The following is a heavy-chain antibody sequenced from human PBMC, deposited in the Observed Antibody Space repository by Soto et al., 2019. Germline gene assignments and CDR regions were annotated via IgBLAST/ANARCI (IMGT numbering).Heavy chain of an antibody. J-gene: IGHJ4*02. Sequence: EVHLLESGGNLVQPGGSLRLSCAASGFTFSSYAMSWVRQAPGKGPEWVSYISGSGDVIHYADSVKGRFTIPRDNSKNTLWLQLNSLIAEDTAAYYCAKAIRFLDMALDNWGQGALVTVSS. V-gene: IGHV3-23*01. CDR1: GFTFSSYA. D-gene: IGHD3-9*01. CDR2: ISGSGDVI. CDR3: AKAIRFLDMALDN.